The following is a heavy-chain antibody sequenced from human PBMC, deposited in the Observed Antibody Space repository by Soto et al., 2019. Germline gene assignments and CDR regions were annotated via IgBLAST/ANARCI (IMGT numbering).Heavy chain of an antibody. CDR3: ARGRKYYYYGMDV. CDR2: INHSGST. CDR1: GGSFSGYY. V-gene: IGHV4-34*01. J-gene: IGHJ6*02. Sequence: SETLSLTCAVYGGSFSGYYWSWIRQPPGKGLEWIGEINHSGSTNYNPSLKSRVTISVDTSKNQFSLKLGSVTAADTAVYYCARGRKYYYYGMDVWGRGTTVTVSS.